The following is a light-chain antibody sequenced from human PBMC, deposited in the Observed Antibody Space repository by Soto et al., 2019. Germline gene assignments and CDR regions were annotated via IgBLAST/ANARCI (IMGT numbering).Light chain of an antibody. Sequence: DIQMTQSPPTLSASVGDRVTITCRASQSISSWLAWYQQKPGKAPKLLIYKASDLESGVPSRFSGSGSGTEFTLTISSLQPDDFATYYCQQYNSYSPTWTFGQGTKVDIK. J-gene: IGKJ1*01. CDR2: KAS. V-gene: IGKV1-5*03. CDR3: QQYNSYSPTWT. CDR1: QSISSW.